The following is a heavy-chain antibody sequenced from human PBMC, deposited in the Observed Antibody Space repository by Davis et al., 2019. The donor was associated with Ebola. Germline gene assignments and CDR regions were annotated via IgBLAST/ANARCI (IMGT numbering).Heavy chain of an antibody. V-gene: IGHV1-2*02. CDR3: ARADCSGGSCYDFDY. Sequence: ASVKVSCKASGYTFTGYYMHWVRQAPGQGLEWMGWINPNSGGTNYAQKFQGRVTMTRDTSISSAYMELSRLRSDDTAVYYCARADCSGGSCYDFDYWGQGTLVTVSS. D-gene: IGHD2-15*01. J-gene: IGHJ4*02. CDR2: INPNSGGT. CDR1: GYTFTGYY.